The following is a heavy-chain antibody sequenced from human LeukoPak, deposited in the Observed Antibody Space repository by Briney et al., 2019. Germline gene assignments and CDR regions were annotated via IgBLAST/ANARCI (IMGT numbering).Heavy chain of an antibody. Sequence: ASVKVSCKASGYTFTGYYMHWVRQAPGQGLEWTGWINPNSGGTNYAQKFQGRVTMTRDTSISTAYMELSRLRSDDTAVYYCARAEQYCSSTSCLDYWGQGTLVTVSS. D-gene: IGHD2-2*01. CDR3: ARAEQYCSSTSCLDY. CDR1: GYTFTGYY. CDR2: INPNSGGT. V-gene: IGHV1-2*02. J-gene: IGHJ4*02.